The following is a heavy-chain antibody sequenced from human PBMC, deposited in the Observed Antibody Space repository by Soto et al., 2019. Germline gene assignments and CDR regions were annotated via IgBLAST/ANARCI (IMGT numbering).Heavy chain of an antibody. Sequence: PGGSLRLSCAASGFTFDDYGMSWVRQAPGKGLEWVSGISGSGGSTGYADSVKGRFTISRDNSKNTLYLQMNSLRAEDTAVYYCATNYSPLYMEDFQHWGQGTLVTVSS. CDR3: ATNYSPLYMEDFQH. D-gene: IGHD2-21*01. J-gene: IGHJ1*01. CDR1: GFTFDDYG. CDR2: ISGSGGST. V-gene: IGHV3-20*04.